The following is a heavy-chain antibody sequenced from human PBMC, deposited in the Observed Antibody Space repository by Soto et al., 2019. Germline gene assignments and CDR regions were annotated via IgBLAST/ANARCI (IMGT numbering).Heavy chain of an antibody. Sequence: SETLSLTCPVSGGSISSYYWSWIRQPPGKGLEWIGYIYYSGSTNYNPSLKSRVTISVDTSKNQFSLKLSSVTAADTAVYYCARRYGGSIDYWGQGTLVTVSS. V-gene: IGHV4-59*08. J-gene: IGHJ4*02. CDR1: GGSISSYY. CDR2: IYYSGST. CDR3: ARRYGGSIDY. D-gene: IGHD2-15*01.